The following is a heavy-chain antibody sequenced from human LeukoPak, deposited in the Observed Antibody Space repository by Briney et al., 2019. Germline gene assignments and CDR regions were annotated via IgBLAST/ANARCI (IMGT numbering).Heavy chain of an antibody. Sequence: WGSLSLTCAASGFTFSSFSMSWVRQAQGPGLEWVSVISSTGGTDYYADSVKGRFTISRDNSKNTLYLQMNSLRAEDTAIYYCAKNGDRGAYCSGGSCYPYYYYNMDVWGKGTTVTISS. CDR3: AKNGDRGAYCSGGSCYPYYYYNMDV. D-gene: IGHD2-15*01. CDR1: GFTFSSFS. V-gene: IGHV3-23*01. CDR2: ISSTGGTD. J-gene: IGHJ6*03.